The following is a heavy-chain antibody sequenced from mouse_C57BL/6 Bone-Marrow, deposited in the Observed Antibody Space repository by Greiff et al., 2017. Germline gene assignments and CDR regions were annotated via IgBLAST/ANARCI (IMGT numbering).Heavy chain of an antibody. D-gene: IGHD2-3*01. CDR1: GFSLTSYG. CDR2: IWSGGST. V-gene: IGHV2-2*01. J-gene: IGHJ4*01. CDR3: ARTPYDGTTWDAMDY. Sequence: VKLVESGPGLVQPSQSLSITCTVSGFSLTSYGVHWVRQSPGKGLEWLGVIWSGGSTDYNAAFISRLSISKDNSKSQVFFKMNSLQADDTAIYYCARTPYDGTTWDAMDYWGQGTSVTVSS.